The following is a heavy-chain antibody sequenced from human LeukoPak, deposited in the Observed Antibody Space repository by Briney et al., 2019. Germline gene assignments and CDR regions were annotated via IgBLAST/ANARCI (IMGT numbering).Heavy chain of an antibody. J-gene: IGHJ4*02. Sequence: PSETLSLTCIVSGYSINSGYHWGWIRQPPGKGLEWIGSIYHSGSTYHNPSLKSRVTISIDTSKNQFSLKLRSVTAADTAVYYCARHYLYDTSGDGTYYFDYWGQGTLVTVSS. CDR1: GYSINSGYH. CDR2: IYHSGST. V-gene: IGHV4-38-2*02. D-gene: IGHD3-22*01. CDR3: ARHYLYDTSGDGTYYFDY.